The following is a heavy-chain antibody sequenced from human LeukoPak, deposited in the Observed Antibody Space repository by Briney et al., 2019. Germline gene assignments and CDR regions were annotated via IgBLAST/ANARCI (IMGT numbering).Heavy chain of an antibody. D-gene: IGHD1-26*01. CDR3: TTEVRWEVIYDY. CDR2: INTKIDGGTT. J-gene: IGHJ4*02. Sequence: GGSLRLSCAASGFTFSNAWMSWVRQAPGKGLEWVGRINTKIDGGTTDYATPVKGRFTISRDDSKNTLYLQMNSLKTEDTAVYYCTTEVRWEVIYDYWGQGTLVTVSS. V-gene: IGHV3-15*01. CDR1: GFTFSNAW.